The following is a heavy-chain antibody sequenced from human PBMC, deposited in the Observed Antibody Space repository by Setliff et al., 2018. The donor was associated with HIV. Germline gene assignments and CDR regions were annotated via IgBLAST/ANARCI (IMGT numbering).Heavy chain of an antibody. V-gene: IGHV4-59*01. CDR3: ARDRWSVAGAYYYYGMDV. CDR1: GGSISSYY. Sequence: TSETLSLTCTVSGGSISSYYWSWIRQPPGKGLELIGYIYYSGSTNYNPSLKSRVTISVDTSKNQFSLKLSSVTAADTAVYYCARDRWSVAGAYYYYGMDVWGQGTTVTVSS. CDR2: IYYSGST. J-gene: IGHJ6*02. D-gene: IGHD6-19*01.